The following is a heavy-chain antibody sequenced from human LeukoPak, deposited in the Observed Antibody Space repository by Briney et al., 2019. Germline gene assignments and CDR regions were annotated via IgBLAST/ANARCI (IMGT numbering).Heavy chain of an antibody. V-gene: IGHV3-43*02. CDR3: AKDITSSWYIASGAFDI. CDR1: GFTFSSYA. D-gene: IGHD6-13*01. CDR2: ISGSGGST. Sequence: GGSLRLSXAASGFTFSSYAMSWVRQSPGKGLEWVSAISGSGGSTYYADSVKGRFTISRDNSKNSLYLQMNSLRTEDTALYYCAKDITSSWYIASGAFDIWGQGTMVTVSS. J-gene: IGHJ3*02.